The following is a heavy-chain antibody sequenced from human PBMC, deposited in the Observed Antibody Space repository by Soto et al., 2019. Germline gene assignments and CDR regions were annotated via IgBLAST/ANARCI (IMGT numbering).Heavy chain of an antibody. CDR1: GGSIRSSSYY. V-gene: IGHV4-39*01. CDR3: ARSRNVIYGDLGEKSEYFQH. J-gene: IGHJ1*01. D-gene: IGHD4-17*01. Sequence: QLQLQESGPGLVKPSETLSLTCTVSGGSIRSSSYYWGWIRQPPGKGMEWIGSLYYSGSTYYNPSLKSRVTISVDTSNNQFSLKLSSVTAADTAVYYCARSRNVIYGDLGEKSEYFQHWGQGTLVTVSS. CDR2: LYYSGST.